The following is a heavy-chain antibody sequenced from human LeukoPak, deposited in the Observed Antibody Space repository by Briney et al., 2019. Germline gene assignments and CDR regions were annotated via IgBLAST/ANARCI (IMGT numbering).Heavy chain of an antibody. CDR3: ARDREWLVPDTYYYYMDV. D-gene: IGHD6-19*01. CDR1: GYTFTSYG. CDR2: ISAYNGNT. J-gene: IGHJ6*03. V-gene: IGHV1-18*01. Sequence: ASVKVSCKASGYTFTSYGISWVRQAPGQGLEWMGWISAYNGNTNYAQKFQGRVTMTRDTSISTAYMELSRLRSDDTAVYYCARDREWLVPDTYYYYMDVWGKGTTVTVSS.